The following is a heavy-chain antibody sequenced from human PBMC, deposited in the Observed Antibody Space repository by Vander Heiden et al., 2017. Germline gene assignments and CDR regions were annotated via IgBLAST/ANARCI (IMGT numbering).Heavy chain of an antibody. CDR3: ARVNYYDSSGLDY. CDR2: IFSNDEK. V-gene: IGHV2-26*01. J-gene: IGHJ4*02. Sequence: QVTLKESGPVLVQPTETLTLTCTVSGFSLSNARMGVSWIRQPPGKALEWLAHIFSNDEKSYSTSLKSRLTISKDTSKSQVVLTMTNMDPVDTATYYCARVNYYDSSGLDYWGQGTLVTVSS. D-gene: IGHD3-22*01. CDR1: GFSLSNARMG.